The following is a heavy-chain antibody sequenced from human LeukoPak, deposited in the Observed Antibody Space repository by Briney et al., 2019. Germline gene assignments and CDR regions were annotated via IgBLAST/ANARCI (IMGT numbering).Heavy chain of an antibody. CDR3: AREGPRGNSQFDY. CDR2: IWYDGSNK. CDR1: GFTFSGYG. V-gene: IGHV3-33*01. D-gene: IGHD4-23*01. J-gene: IGHJ4*02. Sequence: PGGSLRLSCVASGFTFSGYGMHWVRQVPGKGLEWVALIWYDGSNKYYSDSVKGRFTISRDNSKNTLYLQMNSLRAEDTAVYYCAREGPRGNSQFDYWGQGTLVTVSS.